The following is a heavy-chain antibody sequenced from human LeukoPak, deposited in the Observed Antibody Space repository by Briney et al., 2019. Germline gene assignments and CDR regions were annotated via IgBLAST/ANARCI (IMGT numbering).Heavy chain of an antibody. CDR1: GYTFTSYY. CDR3: ARGSSNYHYYYYMDV. V-gene: IGHV1-46*01. CDR2: INPSGGST. J-gene: IGHJ6*03. D-gene: IGHD4-11*01. Sequence: ASVKVSCKASGYTFTSYYMHWVRQAPGQGLEWMGIINPSGGSTSYAQKFQGRVTMTRDTSTSTVYMELSSLRSEDTAVYYCARGSSNYHYYYYMDVWGKGTTVTVSS.